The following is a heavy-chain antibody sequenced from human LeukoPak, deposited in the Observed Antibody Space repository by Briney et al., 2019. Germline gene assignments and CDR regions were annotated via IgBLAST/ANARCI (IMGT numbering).Heavy chain of an antibody. CDR3: AKDHESDGYPCLDH. CDR2: ISASGP. Sequence: GGSLRLSCAASGFTFSRLAMIWVRQAPGKGLEWVSTISASGPYYADAVRGRFTITRDNSRNTLSLQMDSLRAEDTAVYYRAKDHESDGYPCLDHWGLGTLVTVSS. J-gene: IGHJ4*02. D-gene: IGHD3-22*01. CDR1: GFTFSRLA. V-gene: IGHV3-23*01.